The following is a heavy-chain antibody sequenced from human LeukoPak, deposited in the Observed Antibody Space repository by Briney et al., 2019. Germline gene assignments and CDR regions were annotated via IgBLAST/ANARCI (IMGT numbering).Heavy chain of an antibody. V-gene: IGHV1-8*01. CDR1: VYTFTSYD. D-gene: IGHD3-22*01. J-gene: IGHJ4*02. CDR2: MKPNSGNT. CDR3: ARGYYYYDSSGYYYVFDY. Sequence: ASVKVSCKASVYTFTSYDINGVRQATGQGLGWMGWMKPNSGNTGYAQKLQGGVTMTRNTSISTAYMELSSLRSEDTAVYYCARGYYYYDSSGYYYVFDYWGQGTLVTVSS.